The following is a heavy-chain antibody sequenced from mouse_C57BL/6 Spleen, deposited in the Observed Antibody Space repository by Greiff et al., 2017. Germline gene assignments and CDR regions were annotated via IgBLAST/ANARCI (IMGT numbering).Heavy chain of an antibody. CDR1: GYTFTSYG. CDR3: ARKGATVVATPWYFDV. CDR2: IYPRSGNT. D-gene: IGHD1-1*01. Sequence: VQLQQSGAELARPGASVKLSCKASGYTFTSYGISWVKQRTGQGLEWIGEIYPRSGNTYYNEKLKGKATLTADKSSSTAYMQLSSLTSEDSAVYYCARKGATVVATPWYFDVWGTGTTVTVSS. J-gene: IGHJ1*03. V-gene: IGHV1-81*01.